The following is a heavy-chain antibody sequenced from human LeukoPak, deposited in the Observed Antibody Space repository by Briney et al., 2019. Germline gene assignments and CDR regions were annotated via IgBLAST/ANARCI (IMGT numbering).Heavy chain of an antibody. CDR1: GFTVSSNY. J-gene: IGHJ4*02. Sequence: GGSLRLSCAASGFTVSSNYMSWVRQAPGKGLEWVSVIYSGGSTYYADPVKGRFTISRDNAKNSLYLQMNSLRAEDTALYYCAATVVLRHGYYYDSSGYYAGDFDYWGQGTLVTVSS. CDR3: AATVVLRHGYYYDSSGYYAGDFDY. CDR2: IYSGGST. V-gene: IGHV3-66*01. D-gene: IGHD3-22*01.